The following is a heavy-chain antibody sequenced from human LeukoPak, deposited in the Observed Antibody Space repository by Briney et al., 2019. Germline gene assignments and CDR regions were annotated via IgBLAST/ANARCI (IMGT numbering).Heavy chain of an antibody. CDR2: IYPGGSDT. V-gene: IGHV5-51*01. CDR1: GYSFTSYW. Sequence: GGSLKISCKGSGYSFTSYWIAWVRQMPGKGLEWMGIIYPGGSDTRYSPSFQGQVTISADKSISTAYLQWSSLKASDTAMYYCARAGSYDAFDIWGQGTVVTVSS. CDR3: ARAGSYDAFDI. J-gene: IGHJ3*02. D-gene: IGHD2-15*01.